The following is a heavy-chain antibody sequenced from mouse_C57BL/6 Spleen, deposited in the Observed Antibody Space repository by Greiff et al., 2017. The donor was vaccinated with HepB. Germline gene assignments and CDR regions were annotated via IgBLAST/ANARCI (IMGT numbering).Heavy chain of an antibody. CDR1: GYTFTDYE. J-gene: IGHJ2*01. D-gene: IGHD2-4*01. Sequence: SGAELVRPGASVTLSCKASGYTFTDYEMHWVKQTPVHGLEWIGAIDPETGGTASNQKFKGKAILTADKSSSTAYMELRSLTSEDSAVYYCTRSSYDYDVRFDYWGQGTTLTVSS. CDR2: IDPETGGT. CDR3: TRSSYDYDVRFDY. V-gene: IGHV1-15*01.